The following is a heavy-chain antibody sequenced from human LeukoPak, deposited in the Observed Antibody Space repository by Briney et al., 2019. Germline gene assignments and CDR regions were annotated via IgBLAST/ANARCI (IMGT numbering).Heavy chain of an antibody. Sequence: PSETLSLTCAVYGGSFSGYYWSWIRQPPGKGLEWIGEINHSGSTNYNPSLKSRVTISVDTSKNQFSLKLSSVTAADTAVYYCARGRGYSYGTTRNDYWGQGTLVTVSS. CDR3: ARGRGYSYGTTRNDY. D-gene: IGHD5-18*01. V-gene: IGHV4-34*01. CDR1: GGSFSGYY. CDR2: INHSGST. J-gene: IGHJ4*02.